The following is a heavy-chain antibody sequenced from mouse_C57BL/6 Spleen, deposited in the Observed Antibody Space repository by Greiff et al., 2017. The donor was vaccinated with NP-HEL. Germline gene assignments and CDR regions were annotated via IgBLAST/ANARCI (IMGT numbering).Heavy chain of an antibody. V-gene: IGHV5-6*02. Sequence: DVMLVESGGDLVKPGGSLKLSCAASGFTFSSYGMSWVRQTPDKRLEWVATISSGGSYTYYPDSVKGRFTISRDNAKNTLYLQMSSLKSEDTAMYYCARDGYYGDYFDYWGQGTTLTVSS. CDR2: ISSGGSYT. J-gene: IGHJ2*01. CDR1: GFTFSSYG. CDR3: ARDGYYGDYFDY. D-gene: IGHD2-3*01.